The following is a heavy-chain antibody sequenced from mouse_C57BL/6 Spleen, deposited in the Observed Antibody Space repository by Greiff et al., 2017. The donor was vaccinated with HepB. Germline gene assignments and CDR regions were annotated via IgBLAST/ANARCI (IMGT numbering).Heavy chain of an antibody. V-gene: IGHV1-53*01. CDR2: INPSNGGT. D-gene: IGHD2-5*01. J-gene: IGHJ4*01. Sequence: QVQLQQSGAELARPGASVKLSCKASGYTFTSYGISWVKQRTGQGLEWIGNINPSNGGTNYNEKFKSKATLTVDKSSSTAYMQLSSLTSEDAAVYYCARWSYYSNYGGYYAMDYWGQGTSVTVSS. CDR1: GYTFTSYG. CDR3: ARWSYYSNYGGYYAMDY.